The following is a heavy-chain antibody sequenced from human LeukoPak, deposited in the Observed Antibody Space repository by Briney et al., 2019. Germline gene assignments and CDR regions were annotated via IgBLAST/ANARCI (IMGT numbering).Heavy chain of an antibody. D-gene: IGHD3-16*02. Sequence: SGTLSLTCAVSGGSISSSNWWSWVRQPPGKGLEWIGEIYYSGSTYYNPSLKSRVTISVDTSKNQFSLKLSSVTAADTAVYYCARVPYDYVWGSYRPIFDYWGQGTLVTVSS. J-gene: IGHJ4*02. CDR1: GGSISSSNW. CDR3: ARVPYDYVWGSYRPIFDY. V-gene: IGHV4-4*02. CDR2: IYYSGST.